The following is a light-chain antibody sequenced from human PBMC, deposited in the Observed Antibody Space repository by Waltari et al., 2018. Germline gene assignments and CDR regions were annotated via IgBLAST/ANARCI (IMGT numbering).Light chain of an antibody. CDR3: NSRDSTGKLYV. CDR2: GQN. Sequence: SSELTQDPAVSVALGQTVRVTCQGDSLRNYYASWYQQKPGQAPIFFIFGQNNRPAGIPARFSGSSSGNTASLIITGAQAEDEADYYCNSRDSTGKLYVFGAGTKVTVL. CDR1: SLRNYY. V-gene: IGLV3-19*01. J-gene: IGLJ1*01.